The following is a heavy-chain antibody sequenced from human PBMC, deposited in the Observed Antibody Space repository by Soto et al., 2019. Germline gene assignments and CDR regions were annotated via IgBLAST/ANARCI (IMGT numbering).Heavy chain of an antibody. CDR3: ARSGRSGYYYYYGMDV. J-gene: IGHJ6*02. Sequence: SETLSLTCTVSGDSISGYYWSWIRQPPGKGLEWIGYIYESGSINYKPSLKSRVTMSIDASKNQFSLKLISVTAADTAVYYCARSGRSGYYYYYGMDVWGQGTTVTVSS. D-gene: IGHD3-22*01. CDR2: IYESGSI. V-gene: IGHV4-59*01. CDR1: GDSISGYY.